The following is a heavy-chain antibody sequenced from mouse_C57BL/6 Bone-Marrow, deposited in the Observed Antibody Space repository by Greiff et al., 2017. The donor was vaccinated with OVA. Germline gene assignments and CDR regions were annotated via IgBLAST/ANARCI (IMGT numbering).Heavy chain of an antibody. D-gene: IGHD1-1*01. V-gene: IGHV1-80*01. CDR2: IYPGDGDT. CDR3: AREKIYYGSSSLFDY. J-gene: IGHJ2*01. CDR1: GYAFSSYW. Sequence: LQESGAELVKPGASVKISCKASGYAFSSYWMNWVKQRPGKGLEWIGQIYPGDGDTNYNGKFKGKATLTADKSSSTAYMQLSSLTSEDSAVYFCAREKIYYGSSSLFDYWGQGTTLTVSS.